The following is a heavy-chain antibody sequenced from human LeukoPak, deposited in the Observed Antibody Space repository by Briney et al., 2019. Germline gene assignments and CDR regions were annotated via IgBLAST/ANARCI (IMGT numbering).Heavy chain of an antibody. Sequence: GGSLRLSCAAPGFTFSDYAMSWVRQAPGEGLEWVSVISGSGGITYYADSVKGRFTISRDNSKNTLYLRMSRLRAEDTAVYYCAKENVVVAAAVLDYWGQGTLVTVSS. V-gene: IGHV3-23*01. CDR2: ISGSGGIT. J-gene: IGHJ4*02. CDR3: AKENVVVAAAVLDY. CDR1: GFTFSDYA. D-gene: IGHD2-15*01.